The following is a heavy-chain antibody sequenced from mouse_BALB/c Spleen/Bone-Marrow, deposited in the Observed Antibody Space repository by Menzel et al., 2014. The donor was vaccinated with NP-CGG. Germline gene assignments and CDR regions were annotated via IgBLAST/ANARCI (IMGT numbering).Heavy chain of an antibody. CDR3: AKYYYGNSLFAY. CDR1: GFNIKDTY. V-gene: IGHV14-3*02. D-gene: IGHD1-1*01. Sequence: DVQLVESGAELVKPGASVKLSCTASGFNIKDTYMHWVKQRPEQGLEWIGRTDPANGNTKYDPKFQGKATITADTSSNTAYLQLSSLTSEDTAVYYCAKYYYGNSLFAYWGQGTLVTVSA. J-gene: IGHJ3*01. CDR2: TDPANGNT.